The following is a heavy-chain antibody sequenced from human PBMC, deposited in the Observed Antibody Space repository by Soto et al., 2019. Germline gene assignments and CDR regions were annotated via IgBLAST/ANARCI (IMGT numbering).Heavy chain of an antibody. V-gene: IGHV2-5*02. CDR3: AHRPRGYAYYFDY. Sequence: SGPRVNPTQTLTLTCTFSGFSLRTRGVAVGWFRQPPGKALEWLALIYWDEDKWYSPSLKSRLTIADDTSKNQVVLTMTNVDPVDTATYYCAHRPRGYAYYFDYWGQGILVTVSS. CDR1: GFSLRTRGVA. CDR2: IYWDEDK. J-gene: IGHJ4*02. D-gene: IGHD5-12*01.